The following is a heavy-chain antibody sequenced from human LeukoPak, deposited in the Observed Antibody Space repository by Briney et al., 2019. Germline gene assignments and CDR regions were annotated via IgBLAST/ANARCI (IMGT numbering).Heavy chain of an antibody. J-gene: IGHJ4*02. Sequence: GGSLRLSCAASGFTFGTYSMNWVRQAPGKGLEWVSYISSSTSGIYYADSVKGRFTISRDNAKSSLYLQMNGLRAEDSALYYCARDGVGAFDFDYWGQGTLVTVSS. V-gene: IGHV3-48*01. CDR3: ARDGVGAFDFDY. D-gene: IGHD3-10*01. CDR1: GFTFGTYS. CDR2: ISSSTSGI.